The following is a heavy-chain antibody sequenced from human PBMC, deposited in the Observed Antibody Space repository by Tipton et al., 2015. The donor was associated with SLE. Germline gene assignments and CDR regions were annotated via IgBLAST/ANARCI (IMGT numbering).Heavy chain of an antibody. J-gene: IGHJ6*03. D-gene: IGHD4-23*01. CDR3: ARRNSNRGRNTYYYYYYMDV. Sequence: TLSLTCAVYGGSFSGYYWSWIRQPPGKGLEWIGYIYYSGSTNYNPSLKSRVTISVDTSKNQFSLKLSSVTAADTAVYYCARRNSNRGRNTYYYYYYMDVWGKGTTVTVSS. V-gene: IGHV4-59*01. CDR1: GGSFSGYY. CDR2: IYYSGST.